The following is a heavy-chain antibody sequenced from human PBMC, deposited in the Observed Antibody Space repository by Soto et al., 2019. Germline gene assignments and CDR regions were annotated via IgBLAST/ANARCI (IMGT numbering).Heavy chain of an antibody. CDR1: GFTFSSYG. CDR3: ARDRPGYSYGSQPLDY. J-gene: IGHJ4*02. V-gene: IGHV3-33*01. CDR2: IWYDGSNK. D-gene: IGHD5-18*01. Sequence: HGESLKISCAASGFTFSSYGMHWVRQAPGKGLEWVAVIWYDGSNKYYADSVKGRFTISRDNSKNTLYLQMNSLRAEDTAVYYCARDRPGYSYGSQPLDYRGQGTLVTSPQ.